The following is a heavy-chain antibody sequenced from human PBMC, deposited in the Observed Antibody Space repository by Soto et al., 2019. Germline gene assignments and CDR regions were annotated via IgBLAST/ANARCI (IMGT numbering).Heavy chain of an antibody. Sequence: PSQTLSLTCDISGDSVSSNRVAWNWIRQSPSRGLGWLGRTYYRSKWYNDYAVSVRSRITINPDTSKNQFSLQLNSVTPEDTAVYYCARDCSTSSTVGFDVWGPGTAVTVSS. CDR2: TYYRSKWYN. V-gene: IGHV6-1*01. CDR1: GDSVSSNRVA. D-gene: IGHD2-2*01. CDR3: ARDCSTSSTVGFDV. J-gene: IGHJ3*01.